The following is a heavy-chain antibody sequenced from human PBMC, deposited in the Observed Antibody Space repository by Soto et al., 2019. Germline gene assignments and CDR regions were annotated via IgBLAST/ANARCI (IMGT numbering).Heavy chain of an antibody. J-gene: IGHJ3*02. Sequence: SLKISCKGSGYSFTPSWIGCVRQMPGKGLEWMGVIYPGDSDTRYSPAFQGQVTISADKSISTAYLQWSSLKASDTAMYYCARHQGQLGAFDIWGQGTMVTVSS. CDR1: GYSFTPSW. V-gene: IGHV5-51*01. CDR3: ARHQGQLGAFDI. CDR2: IYPGDSDT. D-gene: IGHD6-13*01.